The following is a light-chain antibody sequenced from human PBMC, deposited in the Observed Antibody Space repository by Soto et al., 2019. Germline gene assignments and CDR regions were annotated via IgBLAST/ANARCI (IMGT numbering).Light chain of an antibody. Sequence: EIVLTQSPGTLSLSPGERATLSCRASQSVSSSYLAWYQQKPGQAPRLLIYGASSRATGIPDRLSGSGSGTDFTLTISRLEPEDVAVYYCQQYGSSPPWTFGQGTKVEIK. CDR2: GAS. J-gene: IGKJ1*01. CDR1: QSVSSSY. V-gene: IGKV3-20*01. CDR3: QQYGSSPPWT.